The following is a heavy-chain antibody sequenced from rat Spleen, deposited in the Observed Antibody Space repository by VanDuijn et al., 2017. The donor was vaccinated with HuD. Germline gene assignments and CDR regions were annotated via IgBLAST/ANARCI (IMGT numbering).Heavy chain of an antibody. Sequence: EVQLVESGGGLVQPGRSMKLSCAASGFTFSNYDMAWVRQAPKKGLEWVATISYDGSSTNYRDSVKGRFTISRDNAKSTLYLQMDSLRSEDTATYYCARHTTDYYYYFDYWGQGVMVTVSS. D-gene: IGHD1-6*01. CDR1: GFTFSNYD. CDR3: ARHTTDYYYYFDY. CDR2: ISYDGSST. J-gene: IGHJ2*01. V-gene: IGHV5-7*01.